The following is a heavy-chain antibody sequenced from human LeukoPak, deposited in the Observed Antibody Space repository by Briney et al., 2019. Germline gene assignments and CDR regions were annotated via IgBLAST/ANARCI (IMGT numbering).Heavy chain of an antibody. J-gene: IGHJ4*02. D-gene: IGHD6-6*01. Sequence: GGSLRLSCTASGFTFSSHEMNWVRQAPGKGLEWVANIKQDGSEKYYVDSVKGRFTISRDNAKNSLYLQMNSLRAEDTAVYYCARDSSAARPNYYFDYWGQGTLVTVSS. CDR2: IKQDGSEK. V-gene: IGHV3-7*01. CDR1: GFTFSSHE. CDR3: ARDSSAARPNYYFDY.